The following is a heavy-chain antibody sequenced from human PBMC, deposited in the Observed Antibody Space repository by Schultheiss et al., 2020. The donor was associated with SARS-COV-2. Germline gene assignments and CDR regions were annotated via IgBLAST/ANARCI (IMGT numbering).Heavy chain of an antibody. CDR3: VRGGITMNTLWSGKAFDI. CDR1: GGTFSSST. D-gene: IGHD3-3*01. J-gene: IGHJ4*02. V-gene: IGHV1-69*13. Sequence: SVKVSCKASGGTFSSSTFSWVRQAPGQGLEWMGGIMPVFATPFYAQKFQGRVTITADESTTTSYMDLTSLTFEDTAVYYCVRGGITMNTLWSGKAFDIWGQGTLVTVSS. CDR2: IMPVFATP.